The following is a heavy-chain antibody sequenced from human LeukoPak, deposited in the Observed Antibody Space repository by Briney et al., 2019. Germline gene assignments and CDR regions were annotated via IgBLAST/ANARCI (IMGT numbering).Heavy chain of an antibody. CDR3: ARDVSSMFPNYFDP. CDR1: GDSITSRTYY. CDR2: IWNSGST. J-gene: IGHJ5*02. D-gene: IGHD6-6*01. Sequence: PSQTLSLTRSVSGDSITSRTYYWTWLPPPPEKGLEWIGHIWNSGSTNYNPALKSRVTISVDTSKNQFSLKLTSVTAADTAIYYCARDVSSMFPNYFDPWGQGIPVIVSS. V-gene: IGHV4-31*03.